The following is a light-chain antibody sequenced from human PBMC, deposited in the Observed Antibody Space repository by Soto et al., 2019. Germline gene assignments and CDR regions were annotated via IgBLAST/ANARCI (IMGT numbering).Light chain of an antibody. Sequence: DIQMIQSPSSLSASIGDRVTITCRASQVISNYLAWYQQKPGKVPHLLISGAFTLQSGVPSRFRGDGSGTYFTLTISSLQAEDAATYYCQQYGTAPQTFGQGTKVEI. CDR1: QVISNY. V-gene: IGKV1-27*01. CDR2: GAF. CDR3: QQYGTAPQT. J-gene: IGKJ1*01.